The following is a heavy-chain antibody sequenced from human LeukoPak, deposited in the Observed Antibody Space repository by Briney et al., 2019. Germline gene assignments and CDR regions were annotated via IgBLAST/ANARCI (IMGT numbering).Heavy chain of an antibody. D-gene: IGHD1-26*01. V-gene: IGHV1-18*04. Sequence: GGSLRLSCAASGYTFTGYYMHWVGQAAGQGLEWMGWISAYNGNTNYAQKLQGRVTMTTDTSTSTAYMELRSLRSDDTAVYYCASLQWGRGYYWGQGTLVTVSS. CDR1: GYTFTGYY. CDR2: ISAYNGNT. J-gene: IGHJ4*02. CDR3: ASLQWGRGYY.